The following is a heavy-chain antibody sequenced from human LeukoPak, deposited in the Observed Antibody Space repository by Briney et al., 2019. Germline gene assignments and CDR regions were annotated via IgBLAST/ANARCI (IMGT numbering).Heavy chain of an antibody. Sequence: GGSLRLSCPASGFTFSDYYMSWIRQAPGKGLEWVSYISSSGSTIYYADSVKGRFTISRDNAKNSLYLQMNSLRAEDTAVYYCARRRPRWDSSSSGAGYFDYWGQGTLVTVSS. CDR2: ISSSGSTI. CDR1: GFTFSDYY. V-gene: IGHV3-11*01. J-gene: IGHJ4*02. D-gene: IGHD6-6*01. CDR3: ARRRPRWDSSSSGAGYFDY.